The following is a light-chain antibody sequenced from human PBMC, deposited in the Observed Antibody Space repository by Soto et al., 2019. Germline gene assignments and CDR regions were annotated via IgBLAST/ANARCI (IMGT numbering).Light chain of an antibody. J-gene: IGKJ1*01. CDR1: QSVDSR. CDR2: YAS. CDR3: QQYSDYQWT. V-gene: IGKV1-5*03. Sequence: DIQMTQSPSTLSASVADRVIITCRASQSVDSRLAWSQQNPGKAPKLLIYYASTLESGVPSRFRVSGFRTELTLTMSGLQPDDFATYYGQQYSDYQWTFVQGTRVDI.